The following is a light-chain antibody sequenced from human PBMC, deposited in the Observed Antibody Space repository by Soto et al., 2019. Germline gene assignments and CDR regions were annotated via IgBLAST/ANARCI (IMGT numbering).Light chain of an antibody. CDR1: SSDVGGYNY. J-gene: IGLJ1*01. Sequence: QSALTQPPSASGSPGQSVTISCTGTSSDVGGYNYVSWYQQHPGKAPKLIIYEVYKRLSGVPDRFSGSKSGNTAALTVSGLQAEDEADYYCSSYVGTNSYVFGTGTRSPS. CDR3: SSYVGTNSYV. CDR2: EVY. V-gene: IGLV2-8*01.